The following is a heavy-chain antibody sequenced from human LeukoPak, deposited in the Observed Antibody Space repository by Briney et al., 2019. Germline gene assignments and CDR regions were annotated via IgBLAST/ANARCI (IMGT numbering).Heavy chain of an antibody. J-gene: IGHJ4*02. V-gene: IGHV3-7*05. CDR2: MNQEGSEK. CDR1: GFTFSNYW. Sequence: GGSLRLSCAASGFTFSNYWMSWVRQAPGKGLEWVANMNQEGSEKYYVDSVKGRFTISRDNAKNSLYLHMNSLRAENTAIYYCARAGYSSGWFAYYWGQGTLVTVSS. D-gene: IGHD6-19*01. CDR3: ARAGYSSGWFAYY.